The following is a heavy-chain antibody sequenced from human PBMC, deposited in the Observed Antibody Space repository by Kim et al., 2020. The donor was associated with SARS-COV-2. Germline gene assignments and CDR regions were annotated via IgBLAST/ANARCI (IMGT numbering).Heavy chain of an antibody. V-gene: IGHV1-18*04. J-gene: IGHJ4*02. CDR3: ARDPRGFYYYDSSGYSQFRDY. CDR1: GYTFTSYG. D-gene: IGHD3-22*01. CDR2: ISAYNGNT. Sequence: ASVKVSCKASGYTFTSYGISWVRQAPGQGLEWMGWISAYNGNTNYAQKLQGRVTMTTDTSTSTAYMELRSLRSDDTAVYYCARDPRGFYYYDSSGYSQFRDYWGQGTLVTVSS.